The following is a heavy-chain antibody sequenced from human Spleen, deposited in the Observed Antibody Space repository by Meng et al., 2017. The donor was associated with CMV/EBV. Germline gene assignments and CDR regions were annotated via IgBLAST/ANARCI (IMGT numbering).Heavy chain of an antibody. J-gene: IGHJ4*02. V-gene: IGHV4-39*01. CDR3: ARLSGSSHFDY. Sequence: SETLSLTCTVSGGSISSSSYCWGWIRQPPGKGLEWIGNIYYSGNTYHNPSLKSRLTISVDTSKNQLSLKLSSVTAADTAVYYCARLSGSSHFDYWGQGTLVTVSS. CDR1: GGSISSSSYC. D-gene: IGHD6-19*01. CDR2: IYYSGNT.